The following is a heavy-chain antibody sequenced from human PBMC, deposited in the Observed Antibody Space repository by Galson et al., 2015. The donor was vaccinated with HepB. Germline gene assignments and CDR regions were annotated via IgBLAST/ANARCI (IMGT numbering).Heavy chain of an antibody. Sequence: SVKVSCKASGGTFSSYAISWVRQAPGQGLEWMGGIIPIFGTANYAQKFQGRVTITADESTSTAYMELSSLRSEDTAVYYCASYNWNDPYFDYWGQGTLVTVSS. J-gene: IGHJ4*02. D-gene: IGHD1-1*01. CDR3: ASYNWNDPYFDY. CDR2: IIPIFGTA. CDR1: GGTFSSYA. V-gene: IGHV1-69*13.